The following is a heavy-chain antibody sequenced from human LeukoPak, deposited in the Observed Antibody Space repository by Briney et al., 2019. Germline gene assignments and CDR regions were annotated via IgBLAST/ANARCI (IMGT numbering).Heavy chain of an antibody. CDR2: IDTNTGNP. J-gene: IGHJ4*02. D-gene: IGHD3-22*01. CDR3: ANCYDSSGFFAY. Sequence: GASVMVSCKGSGYTFTKYAISWVRQAPGQGLEYMGWIDTNTGNPTYAQGFTGRFVFSLDTSVSTAYLQISSLKAEDSAIYFCANCYDSSGFFAYWGQGTLVTVSS. V-gene: IGHV7-4-1*02. CDR1: GYTFTKYA.